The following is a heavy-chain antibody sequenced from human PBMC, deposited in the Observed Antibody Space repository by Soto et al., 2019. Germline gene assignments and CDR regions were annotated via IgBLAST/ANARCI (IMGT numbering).Heavy chain of an antibody. D-gene: IGHD5-12*01. V-gene: IGHV4-38-2*01. CDR2: VHHNENT. J-gene: IGHJ3*02. CDR1: CHSISSGYY. CDR3: ARGADIMATTGDAFDI. Sequence: SETLSLTCAVSCHSISSGYYWGWIRQPPGKGLEWIGNVHHNENTYYSPSLKSRVTISLHTSKNQFSLKVSSVTAADTAVYYCARGADIMATTGDAFDIWGQGTMVTVSS.